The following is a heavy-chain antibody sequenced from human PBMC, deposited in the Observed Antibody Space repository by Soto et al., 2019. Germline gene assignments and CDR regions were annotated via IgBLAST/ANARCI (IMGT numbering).Heavy chain of an antibody. CDR1: GFTFSNAW. Sequence: EVQLVESGGGLVKPGGSLRLSCAASGFTFSNAWMSWVRQAPGKGLEWVGRIKSKTDGGTTDYAAPVKGRFTISRDDSKNTLYLQMNSLKTEDTAVYYCTTGPGTDTAMVLRGGWGQGTLVTVSS. CDR3: TTGPGTDTAMVLRGG. CDR2: IKSKTDGGTT. J-gene: IGHJ4*02. V-gene: IGHV3-15*01. D-gene: IGHD5-18*01.